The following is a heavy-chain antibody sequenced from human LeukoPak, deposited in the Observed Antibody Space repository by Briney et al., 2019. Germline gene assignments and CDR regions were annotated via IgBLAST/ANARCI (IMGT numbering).Heavy chain of an antibody. CDR2: ISGSGGSA. CDR1: GFTFSSYA. Sequence: QPGGSLRLSCAASGFTFSSYAMSWVRQAPGKGLEWVSAISGSGGSAYYADSVKGRFTISRDNSKNTLYLQMNSLRAEDTAVYYCAKALLRFLEWLPSDYWGQGTLVTVSS. J-gene: IGHJ4*02. V-gene: IGHV3-23*01. CDR3: AKALLRFLEWLPSDY. D-gene: IGHD3-3*01.